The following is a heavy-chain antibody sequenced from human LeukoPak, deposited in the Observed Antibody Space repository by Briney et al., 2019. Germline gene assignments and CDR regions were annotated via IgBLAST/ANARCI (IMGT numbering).Heavy chain of an antibody. CDR3: AKDLRARIAAAGTPYAEYFQH. V-gene: IGHV3-23*01. CDR2: ISDSGGST. J-gene: IGHJ1*01. Sequence: GGSLRLSCAASGFTFSSYAMSWVRQAPGKGLEWVSAISDSGGSTYYADSVKGRFTISRDNSKNTLYLQMNSLRAEDTAVYYCAKDLRARIAAAGTPYAEYFQHWGQGTLVTVSS. D-gene: IGHD6-13*01. CDR1: GFTFSSYA.